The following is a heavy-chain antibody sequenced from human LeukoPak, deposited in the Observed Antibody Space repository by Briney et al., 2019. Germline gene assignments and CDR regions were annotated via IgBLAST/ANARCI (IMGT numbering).Heavy chain of an antibody. CDR1: GFTFSSYA. J-gene: IGHJ4*02. Sequence: PGGSLRLSCAASGFTFSSYAMHWVRQAPGKGLEWVAVISYDGSNKYYADSVKGRFTISRDNSKNTLYLQMNSLRAEDTAVYYCARAYCSGGSCHFDYWGQGTLVTVSS. CDR3: ARAYCSGGSCHFDY. CDR2: ISYDGSNK. D-gene: IGHD2-15*01. V-gene: IGHV3-30*04.